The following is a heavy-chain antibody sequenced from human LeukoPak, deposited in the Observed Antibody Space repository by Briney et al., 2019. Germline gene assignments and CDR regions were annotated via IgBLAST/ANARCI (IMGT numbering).Heavy chain of an antibody. CDR3: ARGVVVEELNDY. D-gene: IGHD2-15*01. CDR2: MNPNSGNT. CDR1: GYTFTSYD. Sequence: GASVKVSCKASGYTFTSYDINWVRQATGQGLEWMGWMNPNSGNTGYAQKFQGRVTMTRNTSISTAYMELSSLRSEDTAVYYCARGVVVEELNDYWGQGTLVTVSS. J-gene: IGHJ4*02. V-gene: IGHV1-8*01.